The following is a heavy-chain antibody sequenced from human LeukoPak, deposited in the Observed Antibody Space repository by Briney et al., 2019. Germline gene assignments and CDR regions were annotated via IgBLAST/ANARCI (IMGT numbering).Heavy chain of an antibody. Sequence: GGSLRLSCAASGFTFSSYAMHWVRQAPGKGLEWVAVISYDGSNKYYADSVKGRFTISRDNSKNTLHLQMNSLRAEDTAVYYCARENLNYYYYYMDVWGKGTTVTVSS. J-gene: IGHJ6*03. CDR1: GFTFSSYA. CDR2: ISYDGSNK. D-gene: IGHD1-14*01. CDR3: ARENLNYYYYYMDV. V-gene: IGHV3-30*16.